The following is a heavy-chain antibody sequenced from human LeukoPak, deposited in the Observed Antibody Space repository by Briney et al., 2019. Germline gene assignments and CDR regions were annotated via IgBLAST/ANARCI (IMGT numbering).Heavy chain of an antibody. CDR1: GITLSNYG. Sequence: GRSLRLSCAVSGITLSNYGMSWVRHAPGKGLEWVAGISGSGGGTIYADSVKVRFTVSRDNPKNTLYLQMNSLRAEDTAVYFCAKRGVVIRVILVGFHKEAYYFDSWGQGALVTVSS. CDR2: ISGSGGGT. J-gene: IGHJ4*02. CDR3: AKRGVVIRVILVGFHKEAYYFDS. D-gene: IGHD3-22*01. V-gene: IGHV3-23*01.